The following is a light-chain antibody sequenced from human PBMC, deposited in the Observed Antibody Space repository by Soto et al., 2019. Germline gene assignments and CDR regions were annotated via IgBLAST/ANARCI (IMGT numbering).Light chain of an antibody. J-gene: IGLJ3*02. CDR2: LNSDGSH. CDR3: QTWVPGIRV. Sequence: QPVLTQSPSASASLGASVNLTCTLSSGHSNYAIAWHQQQPEKGPRYLMKLNSDGSHSKGDGIPDRFSGSSSGAERYLTISSLQSEDEADYYCQTWVPGIRVFGGGTKLTVL. CDR1: SGHSNYA. V-gene: IGLV4-69*01.